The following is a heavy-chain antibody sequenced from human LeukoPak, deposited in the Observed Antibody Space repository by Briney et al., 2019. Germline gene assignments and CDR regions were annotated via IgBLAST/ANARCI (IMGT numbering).Heavy chain of an antibody. CDR3: ARHGENSLYRFDY. V-gene: IGHV4-59*08. Sequence: SETLSLTCTVSGGSISSYFWGWIRQPPGKGLEWIGYFYYSGSTSYNPSLKSRVTISVDTSKNQFSLKLRSVTAADTAVYYCARHGENSLYRFDYWGQGTLLTVSS. D-gene: IGHD3-10*01. CDR2: FYYSGST. J-gene: IGHJ4*02. CDR1: GGSISSYF.